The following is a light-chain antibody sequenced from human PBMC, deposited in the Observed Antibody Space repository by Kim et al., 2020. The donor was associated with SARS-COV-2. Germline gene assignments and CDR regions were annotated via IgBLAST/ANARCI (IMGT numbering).Light chain of an antibody. CDR3: HQYKSFST. CDR1: QSISSS. V-gene: IGKV1-5*03. J-gene: IGKJ1*01. Sequence: DIQMTQSPSTLSASVGDRVTITCRASQSISSSLAWYQQKPGKAPKLLLHKASSIQRGVPSRFSGSGSGTEFTLTISSLQPDDFATYYCHQYKSFSTFGQGTKVDIK. CDR2: KAS.